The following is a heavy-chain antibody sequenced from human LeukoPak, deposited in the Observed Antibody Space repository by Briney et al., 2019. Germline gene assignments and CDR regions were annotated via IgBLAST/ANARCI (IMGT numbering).Heavy chain of an antibody. CDR3: ARHNYGDSEDWYFDL. V-gene: IGHV5-51*01. D-gene: IGHD4-17*01. Sequence: GGSLKISCKGSGYSFTSYWISWVGQMPGKGLEWMGIIYPGDSDTRYSPSFQGQVTISADKSISTAYLQWSSLQASDTAMYYCARHNYGDSEDWYFDLWGHGTLVTVSS. CDR1: GYSFTSYW. CDR2: IYPGDSDT. J-gene: IGHJ2*01.